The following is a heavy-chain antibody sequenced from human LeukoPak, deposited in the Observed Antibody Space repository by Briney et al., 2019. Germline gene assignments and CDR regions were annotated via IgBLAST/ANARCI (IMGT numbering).Heavy chain of an antibody. Sequence: ASVKVSCQASGYTFTSYDIHWVRQATGHPLEWMGWMNPNRVNTGYAQKFQGRVTMTRNTSISTAYMELSSLRSDDTAVYYCARGLPTEGSSVDYWGQGTLGNVSS. CDR3: ARGLPTEGSSVDY. D-gene: IGHD6-6*01. V-gene: IGHV1-8*01. CDR2: MNPNRVNT. J-gene: IGHJ4*02. CDR1: GYTFTSYD.